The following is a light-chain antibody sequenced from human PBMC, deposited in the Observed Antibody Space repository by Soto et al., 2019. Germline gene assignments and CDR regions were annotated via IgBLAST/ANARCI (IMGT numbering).Light chain of an antibody. J-gene: IGKJ3*01. Sequence: DIQMTQSPSSLSASVGDRVTITCRASQDISNYLAWYQQKPGKVPELLIYTASTLQSGVPSRFSGSGSGTDFTLNISSPEPEEVATYYCQKYNSAPFTFGPGTKVDIK. CDR2: TAS. CDR3: QKYNSAPFT. CDR1: QDISNY. V-gene: IGKV1-27*01.